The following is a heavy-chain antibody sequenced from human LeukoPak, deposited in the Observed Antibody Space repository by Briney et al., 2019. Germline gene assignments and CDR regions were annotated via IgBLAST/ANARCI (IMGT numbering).Heavy chain of an antibody. D-gene: IGHD3-3*01. J-gene: IGHJ6*03. V-gene: IGHV3-21*01. Sequence: KPGGSLRLSCAASGFTFSSYRMNWVRQAPGKGLEWVSSISSSSSYRYYVDSVKGRFTISRDNAKNSLYLQMNSLRAEDTAVYYCARDPRTPYYDFWSGYYHYYYYMDVWGKGTTVTVSS. CDR2: ISSSSSYR. CDR1: GFTFSSYR. CDR3: ARDPRTPYYDFWSGYYHYYYYMDV.